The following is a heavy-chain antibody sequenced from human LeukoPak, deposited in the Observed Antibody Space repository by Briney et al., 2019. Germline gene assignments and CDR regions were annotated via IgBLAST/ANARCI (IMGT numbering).Heavy chain of an antibody. CDR3: ARREMATIRGYFDY. CDR2: IYYSGST. J-gene: IGHJ4*02. Sequence: SETLSLTCSVSGGSITSTTYYWSWIRQHPGKGLEWIGYIYYSGSTYYNPSLKSRVTISVDTSKNQFSLKLSSVTAADTAVYYCARREMATIRGYFDYWGQGTLVTVSS. CDR1: GGSITSTTYY. D-gene: IGHD5-24*01. V-gene: IGHV4-31*03.